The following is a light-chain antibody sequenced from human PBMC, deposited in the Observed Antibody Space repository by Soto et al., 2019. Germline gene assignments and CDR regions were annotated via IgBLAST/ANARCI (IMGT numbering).Light chain of an antibody. CDR3: QVWDNSRDHPGV. CDR1: NIGSKS. V-gene: IGLV3-21*04. J-gene: IGLJ3*02. CDR2: YDS. Sequence: SYELTQPPSVSVAPGETARITCGGNNIGSKSVHWYQQKPGQAPVLVIYYDSDRPSGIPERFSGSNTGNTATLTISRVEAGDEADYYCQVWDNSRDHPGVVGGGTKLTVL.